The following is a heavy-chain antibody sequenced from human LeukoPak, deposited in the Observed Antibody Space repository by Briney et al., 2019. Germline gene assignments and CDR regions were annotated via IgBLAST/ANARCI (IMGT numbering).Heavy chain of an antibody. Sequence: GGSLRLSCAASRFTFSSYAMSWVRQAPGKGLEWVSAISGSGGSTYYADSVKGRFTISRDNSKNTLYLQMNSLRAEDTAVYYCAGSGSYYDYYYYGMDVWGKGTTVTVSS. J-gene: IGHJ6*04. CDR1: RFTFSSYA. CDR2: ISGSGGST. D-gene: IGHD3-10*01. V-gene: IGHV3-23*01. CDR3: AGSGSYYDYYYYGMDV.